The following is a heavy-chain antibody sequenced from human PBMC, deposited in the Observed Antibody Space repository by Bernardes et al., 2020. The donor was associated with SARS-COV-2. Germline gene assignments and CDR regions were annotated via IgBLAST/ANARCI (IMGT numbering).Heavy chain of an antibody. CDR1: GYTLTALS. CDR2: FDPEDGET. V-gene: IGHV1-24*01. Sequence: ASVKVSCKVSGYTLTALSMHWVRQAPGKGLEWMGGFDPEDGETIYAQKFQGRVTMTEDTSTDTAYKELSSLRSEDTAVYYCATDRNDFWSGQGGWFDPWGQGTLVTVSS. J-gene: IGHJ5*02. D-gene: IGHD3-3*01. CDR3: ATDRNDFWSGQGGWFDP.